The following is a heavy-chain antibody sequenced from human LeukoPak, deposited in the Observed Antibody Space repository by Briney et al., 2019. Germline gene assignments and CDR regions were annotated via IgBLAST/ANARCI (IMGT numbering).Heavy chain of an antibody. CDR2: IYYTGST. V-gene: IGHV4-31*03. Sequence: SETLSLTCTVSGASLSSGGYYWSWIRQLPEKGLEWIGYIYYTGSTYYNRSLRGRVKISLDMSQNQLSLKLSSVTAADTAVYYCARGVPNDYSNYLSSFDYWGQGNLVTVSS. CDR1: GASLSSGGYY. J-gene: IGHJ4*02. D-gene: IGHD4-11*01. CDR3: ARGVPNDYSNYLSSFDY.